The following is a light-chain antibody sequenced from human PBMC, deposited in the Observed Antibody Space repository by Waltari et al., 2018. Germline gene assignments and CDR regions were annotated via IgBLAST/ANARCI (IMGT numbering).Light chain of an antibody. Sequence: DIVMTQSPLSLPVTPGEPASIPCRSSQSLLHSNGYYYLDWYLQKPGQSPQLLIYMGSNRASGVPDRFSGSGSGTDVTLKISRVEAEDVGVYYCMQALQTPMYTFGQGTRLEIK. CDR1: QSLLHSNGYYY. CDR2: MGS. V-gene: IGKV2-28*01. J-gene: IGKJ2*01. CDR3: MQALQTPMYT.